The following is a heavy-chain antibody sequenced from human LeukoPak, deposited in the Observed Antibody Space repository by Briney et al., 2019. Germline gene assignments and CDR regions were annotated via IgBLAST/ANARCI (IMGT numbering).Heavy chain of an antibody. V-gene: IGHV4-34*01. D-gene: IGHD7-27*01. J-gene: IGHJ3*02. CDR1: GGSFSGYY. Sequence: PSETLSLTCAVYGGSFSGYYWSWIRQPPGKGLEWIGEINHSGSTNYNPSLKSRVTISVDTSKNQFSLKLSSVTAADTAVYYCARAADPGAFDIWGQGTMVTVSS. CDR2: INHSGST. CDR3: ARAADPGAFDI.